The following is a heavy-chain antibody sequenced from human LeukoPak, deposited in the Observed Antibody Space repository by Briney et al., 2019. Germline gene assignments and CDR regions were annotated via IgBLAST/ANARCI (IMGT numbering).Heavy chain of an antibody. CDR1: GYTFTSYD. J-gene: IGHJ6*03. CDR2: MNPKSGNT. V-gene: IGHV1-8*03. D-gene: IGHD6-13*01. CDR3: ARVKQQLVRGDYYYYMDV. Sequence: RASVKVSCKASGYTFTSYDINWVRQVTGQGLEWMGWMNPKSGNTGYAQKFQGRVTITRNTSISTAYMELSSLRSEDTAVYYCARVKQQLVRGDYYYYMDVWGKGTTVTVSS.